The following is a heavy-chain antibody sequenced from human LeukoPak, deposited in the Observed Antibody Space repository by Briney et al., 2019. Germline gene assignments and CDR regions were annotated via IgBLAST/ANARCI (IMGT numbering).Heavy chain of an antibody. CDR1: GGSISSYY. V-gene: IGHV4-4*09. D-gene: IGHD2-2*03. CDR2: IYTSGST. J-gene: IGHJ6*03. CDR3: AREGRYGYCSSTSCYAPDYYYYKDV. Sequence: SETLSLTCTVSGGSISSYYWSWIRQPPGKGLEWIGYIYTSGSTNYNPSLKSRVTISVDTSKNQFSLKLSSVTAADTAVYYCAREGRYGYCSSTSCYAPDYYYYKDVWGKGTTGTVSS.